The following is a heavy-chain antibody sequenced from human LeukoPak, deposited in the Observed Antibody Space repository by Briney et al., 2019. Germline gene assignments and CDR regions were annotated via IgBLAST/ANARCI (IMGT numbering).Heavy chain of an antibody. V-gene: IGHV4-34*01. Sequence: PGGSLRLSCAASGFTFSSYAMSWIRQPPGKGLEWIGEINHSGSTNYNPSLKSRVTISVDTSKNQFSLKLSSVTAADTAVYYCARGRSSFDYWGQGTLVTVSS. CDR3: ARGRSSFDY. D-gene: IGHD6-6*01. CDR1: GFTFSSYA. J-gene: IGHJ4*02. CDR2: INHSGST.